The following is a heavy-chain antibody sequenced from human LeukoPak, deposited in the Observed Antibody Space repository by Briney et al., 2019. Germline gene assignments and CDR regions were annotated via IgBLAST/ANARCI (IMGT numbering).Heavy chain of an antibody. Sequence: GESLKISCKGSGYRFTSYWIGWVRPMPGKGLEWMGIIYPGDSETKYSPSFQGQVIISADKSISIAYLQWTSLKASDTATFYCARVAEWVRSGYYYMDVWGKGTTVTVSS. D-gene: IGHD2-15*01. CDR1: GYRFTSYW. J-gene: IGHJ6*03. V-gene: IGHV5-51*01. CDR3: ARVAEWVRSGYYYMDV. CDR2: IYPGDSET.